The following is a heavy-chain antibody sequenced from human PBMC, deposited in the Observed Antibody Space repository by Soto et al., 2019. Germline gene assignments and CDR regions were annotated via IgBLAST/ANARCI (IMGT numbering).Heavy chain of an antibody. V-gene: IGHV1-3*01. CDR1: GYTFTSYD. CDR2: INAGNGNT. D-gene: IGHD4-17*01. CDR3: ARGPYGDPREYFQY. Sequence: ASVKVSCKASGYTFTSYDMHWVRQAPGQRLEWMGWINAGNGNTKYSQKFQGRVTITRDTSASTAYMELSSLRSEDTAVYYCARGPYGDPREYFQYWGQGTLVTVSS. J-gene: IGHJ1*01.